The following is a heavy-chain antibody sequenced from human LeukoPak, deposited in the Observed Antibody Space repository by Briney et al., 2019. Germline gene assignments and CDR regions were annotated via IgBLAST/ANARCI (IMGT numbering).Heavy chain of an antibody. J-gene: IGHJ4*02. CDR1: GYTFTRYA. V-gene: IGHV1-8*01. Sequence: GASVKVSCKASGYTFTRYAINWVRQAPGQGLEWLGWINPNSGGTNYAQKFQGRVTMTEDTSTNTAYMELSSLRSEDTAVYYCAIGWKYNSGLDYWGQGTLVTVSS. CDR3: AIGWKYNSGLDY. CDR2: INPNSGGT. D-gene: IGHD5-24*01.